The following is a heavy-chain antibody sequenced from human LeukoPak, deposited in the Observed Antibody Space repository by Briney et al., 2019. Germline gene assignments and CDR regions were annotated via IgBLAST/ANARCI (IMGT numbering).Heavy chain of an antibody. CDR1: GGSISSGDYY. Sequence: SETLSLTSTVSGGSISSGDYYWSWIRQPPGKGLEWIGYIYYSGSTYYNPSLKSRVTISVDTSKNQFSLKLSSVTAADTAVYYCAREGGGDSTLDCWGQGTLVTVSS. CDR2: IYYSGST. D-gene: IGHD2-21*02. V-gene: IGHV4-30-4*01. J-gene: IGHJ4*02. CDR3: AREGGGDSTLDC.